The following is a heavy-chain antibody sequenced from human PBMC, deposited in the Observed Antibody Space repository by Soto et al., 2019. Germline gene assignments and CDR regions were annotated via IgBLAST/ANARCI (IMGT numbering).Heavy chain of an antibody. CDR1: GYTFTTYG. V-gene: IGHV1-18*01. CDR3: AREGMAVADPLDY. CDR2: ISTYNGNT. D-gene: IGHD6-19*01. J-gene: IGHJ4*02. Sequence: VQLVQSGAEVKRPGASVKVSCKASGYTFTTYGISWVRQAPRQGPEWMGWISTYNGNTNYAQKFQGRVTMTTDTSTDTVYMEPRSLTSDDTAVYYCAREGMAVADPLDYWGQGTLVTVSS.